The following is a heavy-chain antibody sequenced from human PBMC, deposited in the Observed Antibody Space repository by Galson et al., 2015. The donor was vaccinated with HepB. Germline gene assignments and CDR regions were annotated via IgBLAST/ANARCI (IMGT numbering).Heavy chain of an antibody. Sequence: SLRLSCAASGSTFSTFSTYDMHWVRQATGKGLEWVSGIGTAGDTFYADSVKGRFTISRDNSKNTLYLQMNSLRAEDTAVYYCAKARGIAAAGSDYWGQGTLVTVSS. D-gene: IGHD6-13*01. CDR2: IGTAGDT. CDR3: AKARGIAAAGSDY. CDR1: GSTFSTFSTYD. J-gene: IGHJ4*02. V-gene: IGHV3-13*01.